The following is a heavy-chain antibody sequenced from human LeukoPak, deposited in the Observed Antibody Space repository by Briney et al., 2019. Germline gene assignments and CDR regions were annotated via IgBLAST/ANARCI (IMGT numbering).Heavy chain of an antibody. CDR3: ARVSGYYGSGSYRGIDP. J-gene: IGHJ5*02. Sequence: GGSLRLSCAASGFTFSNYAMSWVRQAPGKGLEWVSAISGSASSTYHADSVKGRFTISRDNAKNSLYLQMNSLRAEDTAVYYCARVSGYYGSGSYRGIDPWGQGTLVTVSS. V-gene: IGHV3-23*01. CDR1: GFTFSNYA. D-gene: IGHD3-10*01. CDR2: ISGSASST.